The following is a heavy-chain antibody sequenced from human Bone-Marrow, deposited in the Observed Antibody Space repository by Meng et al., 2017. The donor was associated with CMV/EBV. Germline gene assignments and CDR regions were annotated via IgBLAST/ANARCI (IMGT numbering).Heavy chain of an antibody. Sequence: SETLSLTCTVSGGSISSYYWSWIRQPPGKGLEWIGYIYYSGSTNYNPSLKSRVTISVDTSKNQFSLKLSSVTAADTAVYYCARDEPVPAAMSPVYYYYGMDVWGQGTTVTGSS. D-gene: IGHD2-2*01. CDR3: ARDEPVPAAMSPVYYYYGMDV. V-gene: IGHV4-59*12. CDR1: GGSISSYY. CDR2: IYYSGST. J-gene: IGHJ6*01.